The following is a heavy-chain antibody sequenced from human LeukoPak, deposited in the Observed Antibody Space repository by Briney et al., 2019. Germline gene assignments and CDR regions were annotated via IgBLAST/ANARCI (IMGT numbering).Heavy chain of an antibody. CDR1: GFTFSSYA. D-gene: IGHD3-22*01. CDR3: AKTSYDSSGYYYFDY. J-gene: IGHJ4*02. V-gene: IGHV3-23*01. Sequence: GGSLRLSCVASGFTFSSYAMSWVRQAPGKGLEWVSAISGSGGSTYYADSVKGRFTISRDNSKNTLYLQMNSLRAEDTAVYYCAKTSYDSSGYYYFDYWGQGTLVTVPS. CDR2: ISGSGGST.